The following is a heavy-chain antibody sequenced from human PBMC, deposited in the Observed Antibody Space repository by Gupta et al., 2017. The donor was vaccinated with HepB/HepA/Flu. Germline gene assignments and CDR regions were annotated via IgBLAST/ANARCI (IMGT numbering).Heavy chain of an antibody. D-gene: IGHD2-15*01. CDR2: IYYSGST. V-gene: IGHV4-59*01. CDR3: ARDSPRVAATPARYYYYMDV. CDR1: GGSISSYY. Sequence: QVQLQESSPGLVKPSETLSLTCTVSGGSISSYYWSWIRQPPGQGLEWIGYIYYSGSTNYNPSLKSRVTISVDTSKNQFSLKLSSVTAADTAVYYCARDSPRVAATPARYYYYMDVWGKGTTVTVSS. J-gene: IGHJ6*03.